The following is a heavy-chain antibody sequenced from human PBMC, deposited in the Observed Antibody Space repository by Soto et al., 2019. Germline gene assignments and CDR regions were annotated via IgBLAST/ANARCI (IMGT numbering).Heavy chain of an antibody. CDR3: ARVDPRGVAVVRDY. J-gene: IGHJ4*02. CDR1: GNTFASHG. V-gene: IGHV1-18*01. CDR2: ISGFNGQT. Sequence: ASVKVSCKASGNTFASHGFSWVRQAPGQGLEWMGWISGFNGQTNYALKFQGRVTLTTDTSTSTAYMELRSLRSDDTAVYFCARVDPRGVAVVRDYWGQGTLVTVS. D-gene: IGHD3-10*01.